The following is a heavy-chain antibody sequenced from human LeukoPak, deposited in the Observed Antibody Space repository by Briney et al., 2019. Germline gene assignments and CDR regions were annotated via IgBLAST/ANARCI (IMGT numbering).Heavy chain of an antibody. CDR1: GYTFTSYA. Sequence: ASVKVSCKASGYTFTSYAMHWVRQAPGQRLEWMGWINAGNGNTKYSQKFQGRVTITRDTSASTAYMELSSLRSEDTAVYYCAREDYYYDSSGYLNYWGQGTLVTVSS. CDR2: INAGNGNT. CDR3: AREDYYYDSSGYLNY. V-gene: IGHV1-3*01. J-gene: IGHJ4*02. D-gene: IGHD3-22*01.